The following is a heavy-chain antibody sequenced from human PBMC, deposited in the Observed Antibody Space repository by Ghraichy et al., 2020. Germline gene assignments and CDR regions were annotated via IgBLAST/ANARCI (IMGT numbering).Heavy chain of an antibody. J-gene: IGHJ6*03. CDR1: GFTFSTCW. V-gene: IGHV3-74*01. CDR2: INSDGSST. CDR3: AREEGSGSYYLPQHYYYMDV. D-gene: IGHD3-10*01. Sequence: GGSLRLSCAASGFTFSTCWMHWVRQAPGKGLVWVSRINSDGSSTTYADSVKGRFTISRDNAKNTLYLHMNSLRAEDTAIYYCAREEGSGSYYLPQHYYYMDVWGKGTTVAVSS.